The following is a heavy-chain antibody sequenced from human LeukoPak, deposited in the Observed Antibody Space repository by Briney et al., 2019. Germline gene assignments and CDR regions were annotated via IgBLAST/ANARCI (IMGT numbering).Heavy chain of an antibody. V-gene: IGHV3-20*04. CDR3: ARRWDSRFYFDY. CDR1: GFTLDDYG. Sequence: GGSLSLSCAASGFTLDDYGMSWVRQAPGKGLEWVSGFHWNGGSTGYADSVRGRFTISRDNAKNSLYLQMNSLRAEDTALYYCARRWDSRFYFDYWGQGTLVTVSS. J-gene: IGHJ4*02. CDR2: FHWNGGST. D-gene: IGHD1-26*01.